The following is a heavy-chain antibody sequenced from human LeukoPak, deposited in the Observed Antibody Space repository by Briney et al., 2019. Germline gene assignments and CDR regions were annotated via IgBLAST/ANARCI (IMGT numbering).Heavy chain of an antibody. CDR1: GYTFTSYY. Sequence: ASVKVSCKASGYTFTSYYMHWVRQAPGQGLEWMGIINPSGGSTSYAQKFQGRVTMTRDTSTSTVYMELSSLRSEDTAVYYCARDVGLVATTDYYYYGMDVWGQGTTVTVSS. V-gene: IGHV1-46*01. D-gene: IGHD5-12*01. CDR3: ARDVGLVATTDYYYYGMDV. J-gene: IGHJ6*02. CDR2: INPSGGST.